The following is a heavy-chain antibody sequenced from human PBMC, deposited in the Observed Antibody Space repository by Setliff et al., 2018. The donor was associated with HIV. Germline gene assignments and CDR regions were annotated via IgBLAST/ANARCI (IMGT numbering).Heavy chain of an antibody. D-gene: IGHD3-22*01. Sequence: PSETLSLTCTVSGGSISSGRNYWSWIRQTAGKGLEWIGRIYTSGSTNYNPSLKSRVTISVDTSKNQFSLKLSSVTAADTAVYYCAADSSGYTFDYWGQGTLVTVS. CDR2: IYTSGST. J-gene: IGHJ4*02. CDR3: AADSSGYTFDY. CDR1: GGSISSGRNY. V-gene: IGHV4-61*02.